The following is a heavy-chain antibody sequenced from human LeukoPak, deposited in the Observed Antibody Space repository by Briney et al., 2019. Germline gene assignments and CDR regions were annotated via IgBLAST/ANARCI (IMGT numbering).Heavy chain of an antibody. CDR3: ARELILLLWFGGLDF. J-gene: IGHJ4*02. Sequence: GASVKVSCKASGYTFSNFGMHWVRQAPGQSLEWMGWINVGNGDTKYSQKFQGRVAFTRDTSTSTAYMELSSLTSEDTAMYYCARELILLLWFGGLDFWGQGTLVTVSS. CDR2: INVGNGDT. V-gene: IGHV1-3*01. CDR1: GYTFSNFG. D-gene: IGHD3-10*01.